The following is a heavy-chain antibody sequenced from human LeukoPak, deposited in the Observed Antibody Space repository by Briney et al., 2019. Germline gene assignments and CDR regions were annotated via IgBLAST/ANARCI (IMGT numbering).Heavy chain of an antibody. CDR1: GGSISSYC. J-gene: IGHJ4*02. CDR3: ARSHSVWTSFDY. V-gene: IGHV4-59*01. Sequence: SETLSLTCTVSGGSISSYCWSWIRQPPGKGLEWIVYIYYSGNTNYSPSLQSRVTISVDTSKNQFSLKLSSVTAADTAVYYCARSHSVWTSFDYWGQGTLVTVSS. CDR2: IYYSGNT. D-gene: IGHD3/OR15-3a*01.